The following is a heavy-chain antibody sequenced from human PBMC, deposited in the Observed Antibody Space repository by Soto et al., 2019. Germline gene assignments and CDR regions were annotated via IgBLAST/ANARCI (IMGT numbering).Heavy chain of an antibody. CDR2: IYYSGST. D-gene: IGHD2-21*02. J-gene: IGHJ5*02. CDR3: ARADCGGDCGRPWFAP. Sequence: SETLSLTCTVSGGSISSYYWSWIRQPPGKGLEWIGYIYYSGSTNYNPSLKSRVTISVDTSKNQFSLKLSSVTAADTAVYYCARADCGGDCGRPWFAPWGQGTPVPVSS. CDR1: GGSISSYY. V-gene: IGHV4-59*01.